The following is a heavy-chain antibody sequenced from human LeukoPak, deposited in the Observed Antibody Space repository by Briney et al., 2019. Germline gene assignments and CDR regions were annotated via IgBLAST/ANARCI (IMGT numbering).Heavy chain of an antibody. V-gene: IGHV3-66*01. CDR2: IYSGGST. Sequence: PGGSLRLSCAASGFTVSSNYMSWVRQAPGKGLEWVSVIYSGGSTYYADSVKGRFTISRDNSKNTLYLQMNSLRAEDTAVYYCSSLSGWRPYYFDYWGQGTLVTVSS. J-gene: IGHJ4*02. CDR1: GFTVSSNY. CDR3: SSLSGWRPYYFDY. D-gene: IGHD6-25*01.